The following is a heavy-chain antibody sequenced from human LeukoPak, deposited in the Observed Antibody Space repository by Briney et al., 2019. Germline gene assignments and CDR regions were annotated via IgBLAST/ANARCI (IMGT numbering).Heavy chain of an antibody. V-gene: IGHV3-74*01. Sequence: GGSLRLSCAASGFSISNFWMHWVRQAPGRGLVWVSRINSDGSSTTYADSVKGRFTISRDNAKNTLYLQANSLRAEDTAVYYCARDRGMTNDAFDIWGQGTMVTVSS. CDR1: GFSISNFW. D-gene: IGHD3-10*01. CDR2: INSDGSST. CDR3: ARDRGMTNDAFDI. J-gene: IGHJ3*02.